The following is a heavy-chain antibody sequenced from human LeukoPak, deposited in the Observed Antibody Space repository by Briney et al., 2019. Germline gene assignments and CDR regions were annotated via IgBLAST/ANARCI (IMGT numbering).Heavy chain of an antibody. CDR1: GGSIRNHY. D-gene: IGHD3-10*01. CDR3: ARDFPRGKGSGSFGQNWFDP. J-gene: IGHJ5*02. CDR2: IYFTGTT. V-gene: IGHV4-59*11. Sequence: SETLSLTCTVSGGSIRNHYWSWIRQPPGKGLEWIGYIYFTGTTNYNPSVKSRVTISLDTSQNQFSLKLSSVTAADTAVYYCARDFPRGKGSGSFGQNWFDPWGQGTLVTVSS.